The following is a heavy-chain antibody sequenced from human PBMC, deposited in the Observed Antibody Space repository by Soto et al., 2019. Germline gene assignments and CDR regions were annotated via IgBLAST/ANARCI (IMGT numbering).Heavy chain of an antibody. CDR3: ARDSATLGMDV. CDR1: GCSISSYY. Sequence: QVQLQESGPGLVRPSETLSLTCTVSGCSISSYYWTWIRQPPGKGLEWIGYIYYSGSTNYNPSLMSRVTISADTYKNQFSLKLSSVTAADTAVYYCARDSATLGMDVWGQGTKVTVSS. J-gene: IGHJ6*02. D-gene: IGHD5-12*01. CDR2: IYYSGST. V-gene: IGHV4-59*01.